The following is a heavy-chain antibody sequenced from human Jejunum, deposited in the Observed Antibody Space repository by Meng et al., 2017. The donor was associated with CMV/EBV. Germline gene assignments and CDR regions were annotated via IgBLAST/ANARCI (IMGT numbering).Heavy chain of an antibody. J-gene: IGHJ4*02. CDR2: IDYSGTT. Sequence: GDSISSGGYFWGWVRQPPGKGLEWIGSIDYSGTTRYNPSLGSRVVISVDTSMNQLTLRLDSVTAADTAVYYCARDGEGRWLQLGCWDQGTLVTVSS. CDR1: GDSISSGGYF. D-gene: IGHD5-24*01. CDR3: ARDGEGRWLQLGC. V-gene: IGHV4-39*06.